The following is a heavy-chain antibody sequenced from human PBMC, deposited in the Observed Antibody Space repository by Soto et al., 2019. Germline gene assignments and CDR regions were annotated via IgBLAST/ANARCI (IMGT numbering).Heavy chain of an antibody. CDR2: INHSGST. Sequence: SETLSLTCAVYGGSFSGYYWSWIRQPPGKGLEWIGEINHSGSTNYNPSLKSRVTISVDTSKNQFSLKLNSGTAADTAVYYCARGGGDWYMDVWDKGTTVTVSS. V-gene: IGHV4-34*01. J-gene: IGHJ6*03. D-gene: IGHD2-21*01. CDR3: ARGGGDWYMDV. CDR1: GGSFSGYY.